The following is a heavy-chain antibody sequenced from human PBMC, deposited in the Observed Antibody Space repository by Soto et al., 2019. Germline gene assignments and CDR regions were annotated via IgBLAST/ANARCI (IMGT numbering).Heavy chain of an antibody. CDR2: IYHSGST. CDR3: ARDLERITMVRGVTHYGMDV. D-gene: IGHD3-10*01. CDR1: GGSISSGGYS. J-gene: IGHJ6*02. Sequence: SETLSLTCAVSGGSISSGGYSWSWIRQPPGKGLEWIGYIYHSGSTHYNPSLKSRVTISVDTSKNQFSLKLSSVTAADTAVYYCARDLERITMVRGVTHYGMDVWGQGTTVTVSS. V-gene: IGHV4-30-2*01.